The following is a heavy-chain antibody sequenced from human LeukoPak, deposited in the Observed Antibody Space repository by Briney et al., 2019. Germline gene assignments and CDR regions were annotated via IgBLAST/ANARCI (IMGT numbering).Heavy chain of an antibody. CDR3: ARGSRGDDFWSGPHYYFDY. V-gene: IGHV4-34*01. J-gene: IGHJ4*02. CDR1: GGSFSGYY. Sequence: SETLSLTCAVYGGSFSGYYWSWIRQPPGKGLEWIGEINHSGSTNYNPSLKSRVTISVDTSKNQFSLKLSSVTAADTAVCYCARGSRGDDFWSGPHYYFDYWGQGTLVTVSS. D-gene: IGHD3-3*01. CDR2: INHSGST.